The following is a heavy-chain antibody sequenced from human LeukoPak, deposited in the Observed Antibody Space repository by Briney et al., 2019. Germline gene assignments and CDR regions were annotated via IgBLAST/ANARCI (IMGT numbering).Heavy chain of an antibody. Sequence: GGSLRLSCAASGFTFSSYEMNWVRQAPGKGLEWVSYISGSGSAIYYADSVKGRFTISRDNAKNSLYLQMNSLRAEDTAVYYCARDGYHYYGSGTYFGYYYMDVWGKGTTVTISS. CDR2: ISGSGSAI. CDR1: GFTFSSYE. J-gene: IGHJ6*03. V-gene: IGHV3-48*03. D-gene: IGHD3-10*01. CDR3: ARDGYHYYGSGTYFGYYYMDV.